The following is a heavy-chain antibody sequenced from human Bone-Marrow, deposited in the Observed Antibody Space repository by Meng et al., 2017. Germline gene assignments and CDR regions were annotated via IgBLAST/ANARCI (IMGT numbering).Heavy chain of an antibody. CDR1: GYTFTSYD. CDR2: ISAYNGNT. D-gene: IGHD6-19*01. J-gene: IGHJ4*02. V-gene: IGHV1-18*01. CDR3: ARVASVAGGDYFDY. Sequence: ASVKVSCKASGYTFTSYDINWVRQATGQGLEWMGWISAYNGNTNYAQKLQGRVTMTTDTSTSTAYMELRSLRSDDTAVYYCARVASVAGGDYFDYWGQGTLVTVSS.